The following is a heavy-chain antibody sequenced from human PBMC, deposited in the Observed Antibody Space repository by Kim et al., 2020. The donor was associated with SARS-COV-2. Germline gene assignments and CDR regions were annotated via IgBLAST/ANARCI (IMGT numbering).Heavy chain of an antibody. CDR2: IYSSGDT. J-gene: IGHJ4*02. Sequence: SETLSLTCTVSGDSMSSYYWSWVRQPPGKGLEWIAYIYSSGDTNYNPSLKSRVTISVDTSKNQFSLKLSSVTAADTAVYYCARSSGYYFLYFDYWGQATL. CDR3: ARSSGYYFLYFDY. D-gene: IGHD3-22*01. CDR1: GDSMSSYY. V-gene: IGHV4-59*01.